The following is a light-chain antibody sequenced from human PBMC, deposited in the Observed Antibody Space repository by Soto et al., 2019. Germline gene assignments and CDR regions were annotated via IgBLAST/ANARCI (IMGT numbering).Light chain of an antibody. CDR1: QSVDSKY. J-gene: IGKJ2*03. CDR3: QQYGSSPPYS. V-gene: IGKV3-20*01. Sequence: EMVWTQSPGTLSLSPGERATLSCRASQSVDSKYLAWYQQKPGQAPRLLIYSTSNRAAGISDRFSGSGSGTDFTLIISRLETEDFAVDYCQQYGSSPPYSFGQGTRLEIK. CDR2: STS.